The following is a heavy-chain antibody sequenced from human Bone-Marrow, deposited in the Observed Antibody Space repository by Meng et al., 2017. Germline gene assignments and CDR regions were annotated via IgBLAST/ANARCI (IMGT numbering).Heavy chain of an antibody. J-gene: IGHJ3*02. CDR3: AREGGYSYGPIRDAFDI. CDR1: GCSLSSYY. CDR2: IYTSGST. Sequence: QVRRQESGPGLVKPSETLSLTCTVSGCSLSSYYWSWIRQPAGKGLEWIGRIYTSGSTNYNPSLKSRVTMSVDTSKNQFSLKLSSVTAADTAVYYCAREGGYSYGPIRDAFDIWGQGTMVTVSS. D-gene: IGHD5-18*01. V-gene: IGHV4-4*07.